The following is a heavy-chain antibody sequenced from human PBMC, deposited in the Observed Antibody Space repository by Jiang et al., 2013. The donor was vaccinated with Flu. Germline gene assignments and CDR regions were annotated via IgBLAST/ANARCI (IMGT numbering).Heavy chain of an antibody. V-gene: IGHV3-23*01. CDR2: ISGSGGST. D-gene: IGHD3-22*01. CDR3: ANTYDSSGYYSSRRTYYFDY. J-gene: IGHJ4*02. Sequence: SAISGSGGSTYYADSVKGRFTISRDNSKNTLYLQMNSLRAEDTAVYYCANTYDSSGYYSSRRTYYFDYWGQGTLVTVSS.